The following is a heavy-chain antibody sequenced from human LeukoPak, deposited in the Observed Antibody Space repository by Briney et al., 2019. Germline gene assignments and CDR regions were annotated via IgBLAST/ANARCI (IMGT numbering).Heavy chain of an antibody. V-gene: IGHV4-38-2*01. D-gene: IGHD6-19*01. J-gene: IGHJ4*02. CDR2: MYHSGST. CDR3: VRRYSSGWSFDH. Sequence: SETLSLTCAVSGYSISSGYYWGWIRQPPGKGLEWIGSMYHSGSTYYNPSLKSRVTISVDTSKNQFSLRLSSVTAADTAVFYCVRRYSSGWSFDHWSQGTLVTVPS. CDR1: GYSISSGYY.